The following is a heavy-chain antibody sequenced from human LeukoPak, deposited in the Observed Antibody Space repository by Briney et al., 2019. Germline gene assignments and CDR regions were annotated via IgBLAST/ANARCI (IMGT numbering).Heavy chain of an antibody. CDR3: ARDYYDSSGYWPLQH. V-gene: IGHV4-59*01. CDR2: IYYSGST. D-gene: IGHD3-22*01. Sequence: PSETLSLTCTVSGGSISSYYWSWIRQPPGKGLEWIGYIYYSGSTNYNPSLKSRVTISVDTSENQFSLKLSSVTAADTAVYYCARDYYDSSGYWPLQHWGQGTLVTVSS. J-gene: IGHJ1*01. CDR1: GGSISSYY.